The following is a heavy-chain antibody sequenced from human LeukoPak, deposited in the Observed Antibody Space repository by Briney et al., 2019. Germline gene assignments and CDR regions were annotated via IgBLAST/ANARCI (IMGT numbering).Heavy chain of an antibody. CDR3: ASTQYYDFWSGYPRKFDP. CDR2: INHSGST. D-gene: IGHD3-3*01. Sequence: SETLSLTCAVYGGSFSGYYWSWIRQPPGKGLEWIGEINHSGSTNYNPSLKSRVTISVDTSKNQFSLKLSSVTAADTAVYYCASTQYYDFWSGYPRKFDPWGQGTLVTVSS. J-gene: IGHJ5*02. V-gene: IGHV4-34*01. CDR1: GGSFSGYY.